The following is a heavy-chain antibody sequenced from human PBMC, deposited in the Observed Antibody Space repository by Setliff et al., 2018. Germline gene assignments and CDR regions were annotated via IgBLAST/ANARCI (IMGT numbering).Heavy chain of an antibody. V-gene: IGHV3-21*01. CDR2: FSGSNEYI. CDR1: GVVFRNYH. J-gene: IGHJ4*02. D-gene: IGHD5-12*01. Sequence: GGSLRLSCVVSGVVFRNYHLNWVRQTPEKGLEWVSSFSGSNEYIKYADSVRGRFTISRDSAENAVYLQMNNLSAEDTAVYYCAGSRAWIPIFDSWGQGILVTVSS. CDR3: AGSRAWIPIFDS.